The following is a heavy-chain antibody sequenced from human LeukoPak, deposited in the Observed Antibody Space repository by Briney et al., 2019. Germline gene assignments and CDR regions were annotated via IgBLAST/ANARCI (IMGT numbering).Heavy chain of an antibody. V-gene: IGHV3-9*01. CDR1: GFTFGDYA. CDR3: AKDIRRITMVRGFFDY. CDR2: ISWNSGSI. J-gene: IGHJ4*02. Sequence: GGSLRLSCAASGFTFGDYAMHWVRQAPGKGLEWVSGISWNSGSIGYADSVKGRFTISRDNAKNSLYLQMNSLRAEDTALYYCAKDIRRITMVRGFFDYWGQGTLVTVSS. D-gene: IGHD3-10*01.